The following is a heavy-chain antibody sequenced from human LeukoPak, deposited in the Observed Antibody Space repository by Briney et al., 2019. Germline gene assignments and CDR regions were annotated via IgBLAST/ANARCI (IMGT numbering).Heavy chain of an antibody. J-gene: IGHJ4*02. V-gene: IGHV1-69*13. D-gene: IGHD2-2*01. Sequence: SVKVSCKASGGTFSSYAISWVRQAPGQGLEWMGGIIPIFGTANYAQKFQGRVTITADESTSTAYMELSSLRSEDTAVYYCATLGYCSSTSCYQGQTFDYWGQGTLVTVSS. CDR2: IIPIFGTA. CDR1: GGTFSSYA. CDR3: ATLGYCSSTSCYQGQTFDY.